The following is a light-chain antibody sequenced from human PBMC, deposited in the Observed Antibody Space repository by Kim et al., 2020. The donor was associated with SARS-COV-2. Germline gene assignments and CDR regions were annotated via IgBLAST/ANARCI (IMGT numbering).Light chain of an antibody. V-gene: IGKV3-20*01. J-gene: IGKJ1*01. Sequence: EIVLTQSPGTLYLSPGERATLSCRASQTISSSYLAWYQQKPGQAPKLLIYGASNRATDIPDRFSGSGSGTDFALTIRRLEPEDVAVYYCQQFVTSPWTFGQGTKVDIK. CDR3: QQFVTSPWT. CDR2: GAS. CDR1: QTISSSY.